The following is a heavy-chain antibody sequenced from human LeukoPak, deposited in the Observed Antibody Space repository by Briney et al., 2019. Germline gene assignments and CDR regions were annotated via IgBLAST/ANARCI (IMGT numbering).Heavy chain of an antibody. J-gene: IGHJ6*03. V-gene: IGHV4-59*01. Sequence: SGTLSLTCTVSGGSISSYYWSWIRQPPGKGLEWIGYIYYSGSTNYNPSLKSRISISVDTSKNQFSLKLSSVTAADTAVYYCARTTEGGYTYNYFYYYMDVWGKGTTVTISS. CDR1: GGSISSYY. CDR2: IYYSGST. CDR3: ARTTEGGYTYNYFYYYMDV. D-gene: IGHD5-18*01.